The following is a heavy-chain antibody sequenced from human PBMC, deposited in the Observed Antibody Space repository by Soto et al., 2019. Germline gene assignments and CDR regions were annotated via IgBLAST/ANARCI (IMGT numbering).Heavy chain of an antibody. J-gene: IGHJ5*02. D-gene: IGHD3-9*01. V-gene: IGHV1-69*13. CDR1: GGTFSSYA. CDR3: ARDGLEYYDILTGSHITPNRIWFDP. Sequence: GASVKVSCKASGGTFSSYAISWVRQAPGQGLEWMGGIIPIFGTANYAQKFQGRVTITADESTSTAYMELSSLRSEDTAVYHCARDGLEYYDILTGSHITPNRIWFDPWGQGTLVTVSS. CDR2: IIPIFGTA.